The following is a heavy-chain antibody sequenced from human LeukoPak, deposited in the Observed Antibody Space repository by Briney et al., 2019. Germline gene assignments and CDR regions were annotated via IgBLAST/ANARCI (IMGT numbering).Heavy chain of an antibody. CDR1: GFTFSSYS. V-gene: IGHV3-30*03. CDR2: ISYAGNIK. J-gene: IGHJ6*03. Sequence: SGGSLRLSCAASGFTFSSYSMNWVRQAPGKGLEWVALISYAGNIKYYADSVKGRFIISRDNSKNTLYLQMDSLRAEDTAVYYCARDPQFPDNYYYYMDVWGKGTTVTVSS. D-gene: IGHD1-14*01. CDR3: ARDPQFPDNYYYYMDV.